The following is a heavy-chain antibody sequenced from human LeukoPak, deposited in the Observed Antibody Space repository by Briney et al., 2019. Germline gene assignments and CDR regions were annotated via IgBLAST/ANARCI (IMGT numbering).Heavy chain of an antibody. CDR3: ARYRTTVTTFFDY. D-gene: IGHD4-11*01. J-gene: IGHJ4*02. CDR2: IYYSGST. Sequence: PSETLSLTCAVYGGSFSGYYWSWIRQPPGKGLEWIGYIYYSGSTYYNPSLKSRVTISVDTSKNQFSLKLSSVTAADTAVYYCARYRTTVTTFFDYWGQGTLVTVSS. CDR1: GGSFSGYY. V-gene: IGHV4-30-4*08.